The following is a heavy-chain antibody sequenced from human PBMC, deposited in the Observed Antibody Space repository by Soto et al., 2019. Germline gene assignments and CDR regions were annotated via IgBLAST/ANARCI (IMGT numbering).Heavy chain of an antibody. CDR3: ARRRRAIYDFWSG. J-gene: IGHJ4*02. CDR2: INHSGST. CDR1: GGCFSGYY. D-gene: IGHD3-3*01. Sequence: PSETLSLTCAVYGGCFSGYYLSGIRQPPGKGLEWIGEINHSGSTNYNPSLKSRVTISVGTSKNQFSLKLSSVTAADTAVYYCARRRRAIYDFWSGWGQGTLVTVSS. V-gene: IGHV4-34*01.